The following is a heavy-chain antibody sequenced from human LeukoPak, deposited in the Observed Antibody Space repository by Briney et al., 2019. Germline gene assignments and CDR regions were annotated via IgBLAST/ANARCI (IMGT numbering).Heavy chain of an antibody. CDR3: ARLVGSSWYREVLRGRDY. D-gene: IGHD6-13*01. CDR2: MSYSGHT. CDR1: GDSIGRINYF. J-gene: IGHJ4*02. V-gene: IGHV4-39*01. Sequence: SETLSLTCTISGDSIGRINYFWGWIRQAPGKGLEWIVSMSYSGHTYYNPSLKSRVTMSVDTSKNQFSLKLTFVTAADTAVYYCARLVGSSWYREVLRGRDYWGQGTLVTVSS.